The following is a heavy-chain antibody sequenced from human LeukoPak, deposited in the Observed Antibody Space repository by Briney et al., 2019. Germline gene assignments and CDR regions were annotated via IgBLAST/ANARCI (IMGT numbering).Heavy chain of an antibody. Sequence: QPGGSLRLSCAASKFTFSSYWMSWVRQAPGKGLEWVADIKVDGDEKYYVDSVKGRFTISRDNAKNSLYLQMNSLRAEDTAVYYCAKVSGTTVWIDYWGQGTLVTVSS. V-gene: IGHV3-7*03. CDR2: IKVDGDEK. J-gene: IGHJ4*02. CDR1: KFTFSSYW. CDR3: AKVSGTTVWIDY. D-gene: IGHD1-7*01.